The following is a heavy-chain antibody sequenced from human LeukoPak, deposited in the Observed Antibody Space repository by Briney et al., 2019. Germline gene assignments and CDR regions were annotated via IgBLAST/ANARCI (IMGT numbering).Heavy chain of an antibody. D-gene: IGHD6-13*01. CDR3: ARHSSSWYIDYFDY. Sequence: PGGSLRLSCAASGFTFSDYYMSWIRQAPGKGLEWISYMSSTGSTIYYADSVKGRFTISRDNAKNSLYLQLDSLRVEDTAVYYCARHSSSWYIDYFDYWGQGTLVTVSS. CDR2: MSSTGSTI. CDR1: GFTFSDYY. V-gene: IGHV3-11*01. J-gene: IGHJ4*02.